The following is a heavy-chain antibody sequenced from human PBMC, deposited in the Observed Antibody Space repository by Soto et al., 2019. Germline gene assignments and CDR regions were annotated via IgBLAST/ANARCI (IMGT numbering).Heavy chain of an antibody. V-gene: IGHV3-23*01. Sequence: GGSLRLSCAASGFTFSSDAMSWVRQAPGKGLEWVSAISGSGGSTYYADSVKGRFTISRDNSKNTLYLQMNSLRGEDTAIYYCARLNSYDFWSGDRWYFEHWGQGTMVTVS. D-gene: IGHD3-3*01. J-gene: IGHJ4*02. CDR3: ARLNSYDFWSGDRWYFEH. CDR1: GFTFSSDA. CDR2: ISGSGGST.